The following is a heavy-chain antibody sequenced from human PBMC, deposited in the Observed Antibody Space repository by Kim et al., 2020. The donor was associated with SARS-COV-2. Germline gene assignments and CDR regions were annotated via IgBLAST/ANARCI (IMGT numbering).Heavy chain of an antibody. D-gene: IGHD1-1*01. V-gene: IGHV4-59*08. J-gene: IGHJ6*03. Sequence: SETLSLTCTVSGGSISSYYWSWIRQPPGKGLEWIGYIYYSGSTNYNTSLKSRVTISVDTSKNQFSLKLSSVTAADTAVYYCATGTTGTTRYYYYYYKDVCGEGTTVSDSS. CDR3: ATGTTGTTRYYYYYYKDV. CDR1: GGSISSYY. CDR2: IYYSGST.